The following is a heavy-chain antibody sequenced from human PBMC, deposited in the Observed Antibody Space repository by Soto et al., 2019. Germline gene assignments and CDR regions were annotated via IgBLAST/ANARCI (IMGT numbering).Heavy chain of an antibody. CDR2: ISIHNRNT. D-gene: IGHD3-16*01. J-gene: IGHJ4*02. V-gene: IGHV1-18*01. CDR1: GYSFPSYG. CDR3: ARGESLWE. Sequence: QVQLVQSGTAVKKPGASVKVSCKASGYSFPSYGISWVRQAPGQGREWMGWISIHNRNTYYAEKFQGRVTMTADTSTTTAHLELRSLRSDDTAGYYCARGESLWEWGQGTLVTVSS.